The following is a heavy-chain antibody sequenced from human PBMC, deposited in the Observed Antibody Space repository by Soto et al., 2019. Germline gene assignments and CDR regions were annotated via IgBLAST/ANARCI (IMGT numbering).Heavy chain of an antibody. CDR2: IYWDEDK. D-gene: IGHD4-4*01. CDR3: AHMTTTVTWLIAP. J-gene: IGHJ5*02. V-gene: IGHV2-5*02. CDR1: GFSLTTSGVG. Sequence: QITLKESGPTLVKPTQTLTLTCTFSGFSLTTSGVGVGWIRQPPGKALEWLALIYWDEDKRYSPTLKSRLTSTKDTSKIEGVLTMTNMDPADTAPYFCAHMTTTVTWLIAPWGHSTLVTVSA.